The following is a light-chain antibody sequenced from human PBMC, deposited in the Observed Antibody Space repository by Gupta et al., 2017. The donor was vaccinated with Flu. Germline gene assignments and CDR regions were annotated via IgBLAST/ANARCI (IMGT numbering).Light chain of an antibody. CDR3: SSYARTSTPMI. V-gene: IGLV2-14*02. CDR1: SSDIGNYDL. Sequence: QSALTQPASVSGSPGQSITISCTGTSSDIGNYDLVSWYQQHPGKAPRLIISEVNNRPSGVSSRFSGSKSGNTASLTISGLQSEDEADYYCSSYARTSTPMIFGGGTKLTVL. J-gene: IGLJ2*01. CDR2: EVN.